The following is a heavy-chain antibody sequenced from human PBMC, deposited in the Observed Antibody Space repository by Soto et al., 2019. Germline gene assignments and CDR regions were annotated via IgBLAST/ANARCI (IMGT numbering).Heavy chain of an antibody. CDR2: IYWDDEK. J-gene: IGHJ4*02. CDR3: ARFLWSTTRLYYFDG. Sequence: QITLKESGPTLVQPTQTLTLTCTFSGFSLSASGVGVGWIRQPPGKALEWLALIYWDDEKRYSPSLRSRLTITKDTPKLQVVLTRTNTDRVDTAAFCCARFLWSTTRLYYFDGWGQGTLVTVSS. D-gene: IGHD3-3*01. CDR1: GFSLSASGVG. V-gene: IGHV2-5*02.